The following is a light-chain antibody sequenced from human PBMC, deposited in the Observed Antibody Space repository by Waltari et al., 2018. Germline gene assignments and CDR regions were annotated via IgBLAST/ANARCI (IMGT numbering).Light chain of an antibody. V-gene: IGKV3-20*01. Sequence: IVLTQSPGTLSLSPGERATLSCRASQSVSSSYLAWYQQKFGQAPRLLIYDASSRATGIPDRLSGSGSGTDFTLTISRLEPEDFAVYYCQQYGSSLSITFGQGTRLEIK. CDR1: QSVSSSY. J-gene: IGKJ5*01. CDR2: DAS. CDR3: QQYGSSLSIT.